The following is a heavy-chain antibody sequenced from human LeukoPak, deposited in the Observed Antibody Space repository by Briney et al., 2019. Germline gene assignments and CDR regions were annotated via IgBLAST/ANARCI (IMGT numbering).Heavy chain of an antibody. CDR1: GFTFSSYA. J-gene: IGHJ4*02. D-gene: IGHD3-10*01. Sequence: GGSLRLSCAASGFTFSSYAMHWVRQAPGKGLEWVAVISFDGSSKDYADSVKGRFTISRDDSKNTLYLQMNSLRAEDTAVYYCARGGFRRFGGLRGGGDYWGQGTLVTVSS. V-gene: IGHV3-30*04. CDR3: ARGGFRRFGGLRGGGDY. CDR2: ISFDGSSK.